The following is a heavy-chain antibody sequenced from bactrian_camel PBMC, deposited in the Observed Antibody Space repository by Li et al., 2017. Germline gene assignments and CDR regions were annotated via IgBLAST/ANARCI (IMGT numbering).Heavy chain of an antibody. D-gene: IGHD3*01. Sequence: HVQLVESGGDSVQAGGSLRLSCAASEYNYSPYCMGWFRQAPGKEREGVAAIKFGGGDTWYHDSVKGRFTISPDGARDAVALEMNNLKSEDTAEYFCSRDHCGRLDLWVAAPRGRFGQGTQVTVS. J-gene: IGHJ4*01. CDR1: EYNYSPYC. CDR2: IKFGGGDT. V-gene: IGHV3S1*01.